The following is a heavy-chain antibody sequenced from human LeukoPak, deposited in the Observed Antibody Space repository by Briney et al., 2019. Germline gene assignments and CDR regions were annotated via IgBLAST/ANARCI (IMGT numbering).Heavy chain of an antibody. CDR2: IKQDGSEK. J-gene: IGHJ6*02. D-gene: IGHD2-2*01. Sequence: GGSLRLSCFASGFTSDNYWMHWVRQAPGKGLEWVATIKQDGSEKFYVDSVTGRFAISRHDARNSLFLRMTSLRVEDSAVYFCARGSTYEGPYYQGMDVWGQGTTVIVSS. CDR1: GFTSDNYW. CDR3: ARGSTYEGPYYQGMDV. V-gene: IGHV3-7*04.